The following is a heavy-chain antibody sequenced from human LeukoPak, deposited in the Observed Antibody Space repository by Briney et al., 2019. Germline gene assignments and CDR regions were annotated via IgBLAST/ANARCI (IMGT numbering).Heavy chain of an antibody. CDR2: ISSSGSTI. CDR1: GFTFSDYY. CDR3: ARDVEVTIFFDQVFSTSFDY. Sequence: GGSLRLSCAASGFTFSDYYMSWIRQAPGKGLEWVSYISSSGSTIYYADSVKGRFTISRDNAKNSLYLQMNSLRAEDTAVYYCARDVEVTIFFDQVFSTSFDYWGQGTLVTVSS. V-gene: IGHV3-11*01. J-gene: IGHJ4*02. D-gene: IGHD3-10*02.